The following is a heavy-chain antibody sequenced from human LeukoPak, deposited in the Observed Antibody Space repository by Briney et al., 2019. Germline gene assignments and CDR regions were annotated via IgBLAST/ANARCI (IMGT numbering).Heavy chain of an antibody. Sequence: SIYYSGSPYYNPSLKSRVTISVDTSKNQFSLKLSSVTAADTAVYYCARSYSSGWSGNWFDPWGQGTLVTVSS. V-gene: IGHV4-39*07. J-gene: IGHJ5*02. CDR3: ARSYSSGWSGNWFDP. D-gene: IGHD6-19*01. CDR2: IYYSGSP.